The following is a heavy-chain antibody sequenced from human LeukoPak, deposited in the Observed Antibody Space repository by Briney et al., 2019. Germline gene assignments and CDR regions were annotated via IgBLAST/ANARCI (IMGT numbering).Heavy chain of an antibody. CDR1: GFTFDDYG. J-gene: IGHJ4*02. CDR3: AKGSYGSGSYPDY. D-gene: IGHD3-10*01. V-gene: IGHV3-20*04. Sequence: LAGGSLRLSCAASGFTFDDYGMSWVRQAPGKGLEWVSGINWNGGSTGYADSVKGRFTISRDNAKNSLYLQMNSLRAEDMALYYCAKGSYGSGSYPDYWGQGTLVTVSS. CDR2: INWNGGST.